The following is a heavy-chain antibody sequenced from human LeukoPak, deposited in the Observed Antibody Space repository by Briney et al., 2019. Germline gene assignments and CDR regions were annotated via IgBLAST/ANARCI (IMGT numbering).Heavy chain of an antibody. D-gene: IGHD4-17*01. J-gene: IGHJ4*02. CDR1: GFTFSSYA. CDR3: AKEKKGQSYGDYNVGFDY. Sequence: GGSLRLSCAASGFTFSSYAMSWVRQAPGKGLEWVSAISGSGGSTYYADSVKGRFTISRDNSKSTLYLQMNSLRAEDTAVYYCAKEKKGQSYGDYNVGFDYWGQGTLVTVSS. V-gene: IGHV3-23*01. CDR2: ISGSGGST.